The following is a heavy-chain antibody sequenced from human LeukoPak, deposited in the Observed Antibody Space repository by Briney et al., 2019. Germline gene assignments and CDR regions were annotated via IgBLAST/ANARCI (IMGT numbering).Heavy chain of an antibody. CDR1: GYSFTTYW. CDR2: IYPGDSDT. D-gene: IGHD2-15*01. J-gene: IGHJ3*02. CDR3: TRRGYCSGENCHSNAFDI. Sequence: PGESLKISCKGSGYSFTTYWIAWVRQMPGKGLEWMGIIYPGDSDTRYSPSFQGQVTISADNSISTAYLQWSSLKAVDTAMYYCTRRGYCSGENCHSNAFDIWGQGTMVTVSS. V-gene: IGHV5-51*01.